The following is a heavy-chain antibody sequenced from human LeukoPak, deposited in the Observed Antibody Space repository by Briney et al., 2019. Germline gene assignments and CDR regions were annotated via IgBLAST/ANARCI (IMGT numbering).Heavy chain of an antibody. V-gene: IGHV3-48*03. J-gene: IGHJ3*02. CDR1: GFTFSSYE. D-gene: IGHD3-16*01. CDR3: ASAVIGGWGLDI. Sequence: GGSLRLSCAASGFTFSSYEMNWVRQAPGRGLEWVSYISSSGSTIYYADSVKGRFTISRDNAKNSLYLQMNSLRAEDTAVYYCASAVIGGWGLDIWGQGTMVTVSS. CDR2: ISSSGSTI.